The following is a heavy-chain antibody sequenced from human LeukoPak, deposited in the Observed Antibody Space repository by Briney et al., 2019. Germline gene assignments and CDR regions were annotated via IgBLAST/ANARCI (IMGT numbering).Heavy chain of an antibody. CDR1: GGSFSGYY. Sequence: SETLSLTCAVYGGSFSGYYWSWIRQPPGKGLEWIGEINHSGSTNYNPSLKSRVTISVDTSKNQFSLKLSSVTAADTAVYYCARASRIAARPNFDYWGQGTLVTVSS. CDR2: INHSGST. J-gene: IGHJ4*02. CDR3: ARASRIAARPNFDY. D-gene: IGHD6-6*01. V-gene: IGHV4-34*01.